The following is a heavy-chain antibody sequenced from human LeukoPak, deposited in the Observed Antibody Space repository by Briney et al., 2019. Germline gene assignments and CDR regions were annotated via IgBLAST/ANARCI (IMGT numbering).Heavy chain of an antibody. CDR1: GYTFTSYY. CDR2: ISAYNGNT. CDR3: ARVYYYDSSGYSDAFDI. J-gene: IGHJ3*02. Sequence: ASVKVSCKASGYTFTSYYMHWVRQAPGQGLEWMGWISAYNGNTNYAQKLQGRVTMTTDTSTSTAYMELRSLRSDDTAVYYCARVYYYDSSGYSDAFDIWGQGTMVTVSS. V-gene: IGHV1-18*04. D-gene: IGHD3-22*01.